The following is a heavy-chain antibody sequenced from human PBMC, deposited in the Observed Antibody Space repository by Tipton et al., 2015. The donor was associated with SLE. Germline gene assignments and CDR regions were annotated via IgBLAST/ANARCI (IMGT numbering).Heavy chain of an antibody. J-gene: IGHJ4*02. D-gene: IGHD2-15*01. CDR2: IYHSGST. CDR3: ARDIPYCSGGSCYS. V-gene: IGHV4-38-2*02. CDR1: GYSISSGDY. Sequence: TLSLTCAVSGYSISSGDYWGWIRQPPGKGLEWIGSIYHSGSTYYNPSLKSRVTISIDTSKNQFSLKLSSVTAADTAVYYCARDIPYCSGGSCYSWGQGTLVTVSS.